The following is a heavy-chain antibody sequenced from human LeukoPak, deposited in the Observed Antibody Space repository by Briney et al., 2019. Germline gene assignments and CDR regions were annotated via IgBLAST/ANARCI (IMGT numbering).Heavy chain of an antibody. Sequence: PSETLSLTCAVYGGSFSGYYWSWIRQPPGKGLEWIGEINHSRSTNYNPSLKSRVTISVDTSKNQFSLKLSSVTAADTAVYYCARDAVLRYFDPQPYYFDYWGQGTLVTVSS. CDR1: GGSFSGYY. J-gene: IGHJ4*02. V-gene: IGHV4-34*01. D-gene: IGHD3-9*01. CDR3: ARDAVLRYFDPQPYYFDY. CDR2: INHSRST.